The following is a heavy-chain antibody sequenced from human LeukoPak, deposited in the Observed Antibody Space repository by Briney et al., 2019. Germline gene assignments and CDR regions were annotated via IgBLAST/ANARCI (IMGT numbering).Heavy chain of an antibody. Sequence: SETLSLTCAVSGGSISNSNWWNWVRQPPGKGLEWIGEIYHSGSTNYNLSLRSRVTISVDRSKNQFALKLTSVTAADTAVYYCARGQGSYGDYWGQGTLVIVSS. CDR2: IYHSGST. J-gene: IGHJ4*02. CDR1: GGSISNSNW. CDR3: ARGQGSYGDY. V-gene: IGHV4-4*02. D-gene: IGHD5-18*01.